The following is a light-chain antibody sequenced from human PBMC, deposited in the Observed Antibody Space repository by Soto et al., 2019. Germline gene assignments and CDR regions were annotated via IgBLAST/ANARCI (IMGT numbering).Light chain of an antibody. CDR1: QTISNSY. J-gene: IGKJ3*01. V-gene: IGKV3-20*01. CDR3: QQYSASPRT. CDR2: AAS. Sequence: EIVLTQSPGTLSLSPGERATLSCRASQTISNSYLAWYQQKPGQAPRLLIYAASSRATGIPDRFSGSGTGTDFTLTISRLEPEDSAVYYCQQYSASPRTFGPGTKVDIK.